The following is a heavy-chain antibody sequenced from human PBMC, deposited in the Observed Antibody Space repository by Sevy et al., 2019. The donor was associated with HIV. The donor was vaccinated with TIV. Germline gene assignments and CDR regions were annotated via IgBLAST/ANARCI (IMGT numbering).Heavy chain of an antibody. CDR3: TCGYGRFDF. Sequence: GGSLRLSCAASGFTFSDSAMFWVRQASGRGLEWVGRIRTKPNNYATALVASLKDRFSISRDDSKNTIYLQMNSLKAGGTGGYFCTCGYGRFDFWGQGALVTVSS. CDR2: IRTKPNNYAT. D-gene: IGHD4-17*01. CDR1: GFTFSDSA. V-gene: IGHV3-73*01. J-gene: IGHJ4*02.